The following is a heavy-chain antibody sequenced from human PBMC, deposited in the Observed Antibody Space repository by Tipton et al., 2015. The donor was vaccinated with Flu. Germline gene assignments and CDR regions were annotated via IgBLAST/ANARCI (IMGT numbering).Heavy chain of an antibody. CDR2: IYTSGST. Sequence: TLSLTCTVSGGSISSYYWSWIRQPAGKGLEWIGRIYTSGSTNYNPSLKSRVTMSVDTSKNQFSLKLSSVTAADTAVYYCARALSTPPRYAFDIWGQGTMVTVSS. CDR1: GGSISSYY. D-gene: IGHD2-2*01. CDR3: ARALSTPPRYAFDI. V-gene: IGHV4-4*07. J-gene: IGHJ3*02.